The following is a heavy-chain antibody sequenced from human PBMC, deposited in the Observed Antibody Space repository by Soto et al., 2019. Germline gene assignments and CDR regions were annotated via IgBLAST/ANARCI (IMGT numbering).Heavy chain of an antibody. V-gene: IGHV3-23*01. CDR3: ANGYYYDSSGSIDY. D-gene: IGHD3-22*01. Sequence: EVQLLESGGGLVQPGGSLRLSCAASGFTFSSYAMSWVRQAPGKGLEWVSAISGSGGSTYYADSVKGRFTISRDNSKNTLYLQMNSLRAEDTAVYYCANGYYYDSSGSIDYWGQGTLVTVSS. CDR1: GFTFSSYA. CDR2: ISGSGGST. J-gene: IGHJ4*02.